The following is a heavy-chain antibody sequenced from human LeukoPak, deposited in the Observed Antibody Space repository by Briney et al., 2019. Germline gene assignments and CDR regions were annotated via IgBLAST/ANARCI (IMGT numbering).Heavy chain of an antibody. CDR3: ARGVPGYCSSTSCLSYGMDV. V-gene: IGHV1-69*04. Sequence: SVKVSCKASGYTFTDYYVHWVRQAPGQGLEWMGRIIPILGIANYAQKFQGRVTITADKSTSTAYMELSSLRSEDTAVYYCARGVPGYCSSTSCLSYGMDVWGQGTTVTVSS. J-gene: IGHJ6*02. CDR1: GYTFTDYY. D-gene: IGHD2-2*01. CDR2: IIPILGIA.